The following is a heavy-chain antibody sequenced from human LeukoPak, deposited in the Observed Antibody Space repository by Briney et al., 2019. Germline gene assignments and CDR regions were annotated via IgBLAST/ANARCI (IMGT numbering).Heavy chain of an antibody. Sequence: SETLSLTCTVSGGSISSSSYYWGWIRLPPGKGLEWIGSIYYSGSTYYNPSLKSRVTISVDTSKNQFSLKLSSVTAADTAVYYCARSEGYGILGPTPNWFDPWGQGTLVTVSS. CDR1: GGSISSSSYY. D-gene: IGHD5-12*01. CDR3: ARSEGYGILGPTPNWFDP. J-gene: IGHJ5*02. CDR2: IYYSGST. V-gene: IGHV4-39*01.